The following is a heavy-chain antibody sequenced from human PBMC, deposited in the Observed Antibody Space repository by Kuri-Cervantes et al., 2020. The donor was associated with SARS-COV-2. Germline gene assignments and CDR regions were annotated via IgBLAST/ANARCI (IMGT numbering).Heavy chain of an antibody. V-gene: IGHV4-38-2*01. D-gene: IGHD6-6*01. CDR2: IYHSGST. Sequence: GSLRLSCAVSGYSISSGYYWGWIRQPPGKGLEWIAIIYHSGSTYYNPSPKSRVTISLDTSKNQFSLKLSSVTAADTAVYYFARRGAGRSSAAFDIWGLGTMVTVSS. J-gene: IGHJ3*02. CDR1: GYSISSGYY. CDR3: ARRGAGRSSAAFDI.